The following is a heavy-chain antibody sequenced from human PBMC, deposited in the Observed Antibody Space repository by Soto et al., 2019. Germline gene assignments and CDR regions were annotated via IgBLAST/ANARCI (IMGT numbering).Heavy chain of an antibody. J-gene: IGHJ4*02. CDR2: ISGYNGNT. D-gene: IGHD6-19*01. V-gene: IGHV1-18*01. CDR1: GYIFSNYG. Sequence: QVQLVQSGAEVKKPGASVKVSCKASGYIFSNYGISWVRQAPGQGLEWMGWISGYNGNTNYAQKFQGRVTMTTDTSTSTGYMEVRSLRSDDTAVYYCARERVRYSNGWYDRYYFDYWGQGTLVTVSS. CDR3: ARERVRYSNGWYDRYYFDY.